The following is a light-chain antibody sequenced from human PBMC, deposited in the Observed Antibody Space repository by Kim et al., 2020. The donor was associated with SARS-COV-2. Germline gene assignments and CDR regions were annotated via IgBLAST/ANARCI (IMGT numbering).Light chain of an antibody. V-gene: IGKV3-15*01. Sequence: VSPGERTTVARRGSQSITSNVAWYQQKPGQAPTLLIYGAFPRATGVPARFSGGGSGTEFTLTISSPQSDDSALYSCQQYNSWPLTFGGGTKVDIK. CDR2: GAF. J-gene: IGKJ4*01. CDR1: QSITSN. CDR3: QQYNSWPLT.